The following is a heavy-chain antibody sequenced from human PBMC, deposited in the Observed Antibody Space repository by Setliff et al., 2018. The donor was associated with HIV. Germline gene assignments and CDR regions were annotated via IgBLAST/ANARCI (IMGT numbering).Heavy chain of an antibody. CDR2: INTNNGDP. CDR1: GYTFTSYA. CDR3: STRGEQLYWYGMDV. V-gene: IGHV7-4-1*02. J-gene: IGHJ6*02. D-gene: IGHD1-26*01. Sequence: ASVKVSCKASGYTFTSYAVNWVRQAPGQGLEWVGWINTNNGDPKYAQGFTGRFVFSFDTSVSTAYLQISGLKSEGTAVYYCSTRGEQLYWYGMDVWGQGTTVTVSS.